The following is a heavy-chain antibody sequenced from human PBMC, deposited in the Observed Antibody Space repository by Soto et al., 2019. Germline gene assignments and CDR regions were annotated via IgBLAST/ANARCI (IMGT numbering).Heavy chain of an antibody. Sequence: EVQLLESGGDLVQPGGSLRLSCAASGLNFSDYAMTWVRQAPGKGLEWVSSVSNRGDITYYADSVKGRFTISRDNSKNTLFMHINSQRAEDTALYYCARGDRGGSGSPASYYYSGLDVWGQGTTVTVSS. V-gene: IGHV3-23*01. CDR2: VSNRGDIT. J-gene: IGHJ6*02. CDR3: ARGDRGGSGSPASYYYSGLDV. CDR1: GLNFSDYA. D-gene: IGHD3-10*01.